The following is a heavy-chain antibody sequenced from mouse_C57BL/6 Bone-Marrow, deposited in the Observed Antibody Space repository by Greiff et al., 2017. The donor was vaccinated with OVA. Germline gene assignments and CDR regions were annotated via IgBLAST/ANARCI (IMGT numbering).Heavy chain of an antibody. CDR3: ARPDYYGRRWYFDV. D-gene: IGHD1-1*01. CDR2: IDPANGNT. V-gene: IGHV14-3*01. J-gene: IGHJ1*03. Sequence: EVKLVESVAELVRPGASVKLSCTASGFNIKNTYMHWVKQRPEQGLEWIGRIDPANGNTNYAPKFQGKATITADTSSNTAYLQHSSLTSEDTAIYYGARPDYYGRRWYFDVGGTGTTVTVSS. CDR1: GFNIKNTY.